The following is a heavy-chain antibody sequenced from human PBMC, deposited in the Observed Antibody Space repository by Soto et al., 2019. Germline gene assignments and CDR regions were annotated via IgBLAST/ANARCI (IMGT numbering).Heavy chain of an antibody. Sequence: PGGSLRLSCAASGFPFSSYGMHWVRQAPGKGLEWVAVISYDGSNKYYADSVKGRFTISRDNSKNTLYLQMNSLRAEDTAVYYCAKDFRFGTPQAGVWFDPWGQGTLVTVSS. J-gene: IGHJ5*02. CDR1: GFPFSSYG. V-gene: IGHV3-30*18. CDR3: AKDFRFGTPQAGVWFDP. D-gene: IGHD3-3*01. CDR2: ISYDGSNK.